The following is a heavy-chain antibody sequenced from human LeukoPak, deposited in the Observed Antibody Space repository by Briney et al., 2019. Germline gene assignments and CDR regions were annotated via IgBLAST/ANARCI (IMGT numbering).Heavy chain of an antibody. J-gene: IGHJ4*02. CDR1: GGSFSDYY. CDR3: ARGGLRHYYGSGSHDY. V-gene: IGHV4-34*01. D-gene: IGHD3-10*01. CDR2: INHSVTT. Sequence: SATLSLTCVVDGGSFSDYYWSWVRQPPREGLEWLAEINHSVTTNYSPSLKSRVTISVHTSKNHFSLKLSSVTAADTAVYYCARGGLRHYYGSGSHDYWGQGTLATVSS.